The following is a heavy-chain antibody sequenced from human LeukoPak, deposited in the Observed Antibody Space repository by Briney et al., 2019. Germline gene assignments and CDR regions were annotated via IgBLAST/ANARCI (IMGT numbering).Heavy chain of an antibody. D-gene: IGHD3-22*01. CDR2: INPNSGGT. CDR3: ARGPNSLYYYDSSGYYPPYYYYYYMDV. Sequence: AASVKVSCKASGYTFTGYYIYWVRQAPGQGLEWMGWINPNSGGTNYAQKFQGRVTMTRDTSISTAYMELSRLRSDDTAVYYCARGPNSLYYYDSSGYYPPYYYYYYMDVWGKGTTVTVSS. J-gene: IGHJ6*03. V-gene: IGHV1-2*02. CDR1: GYTFTGYY.